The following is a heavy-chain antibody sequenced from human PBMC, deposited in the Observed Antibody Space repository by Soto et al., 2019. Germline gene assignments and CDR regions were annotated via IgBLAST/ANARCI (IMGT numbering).Heavy chain of an antibody. J-gene: IGHJ4*02. D-gene: IGHD2-21*01. V-gene: IGHV3-33*01. CDR2: IWYDGSNK. CDR1: GFTFSSYG. CDR3: ASTSGDGPIDY. Sequence: QVQLVESGGGVVQPGRSLRLSCAASGFTFSSYGMHWVRQAPGKGLEWVAVIWYDGSNKYYADSVKGRFTISRDNSKNTLYLQMNSLRAEDTAVYYCASTSGDGPIDYWGQGTLVTVSS.